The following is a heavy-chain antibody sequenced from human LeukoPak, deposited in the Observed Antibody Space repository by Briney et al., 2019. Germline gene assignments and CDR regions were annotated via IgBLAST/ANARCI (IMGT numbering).Heavy chain of an antibody. CDR1: GYTFTSCD. J-gene: IGHJ4*02. CDR2: MNPNSGNT. D-gene: IGHD2-15*01. CDR3: ARGLDYCSGGSCYSDY. Sequence: ASVKVSCKASGYTFTSCDINWVRQATGQGLEWMGWMNPNSGNTGYAQKFQGRVTMTRNTSISTAYMELSSLRSEDTAVYYCARGLDYCSGGSCYSDYWGQGTLVTVSS. V-gene: IGHV1-8*01.